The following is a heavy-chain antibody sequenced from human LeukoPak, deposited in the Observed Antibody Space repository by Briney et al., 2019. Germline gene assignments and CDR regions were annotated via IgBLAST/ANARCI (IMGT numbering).Heavy chain of an antibody. CDR2: IIPIFGTA. Sequence: GSSVKVSCKASGGTFSSYAISWVRQAPGQGLEWMGGIIPIFGTANYAQKFQGRVTITADESTSTAYMELSSLRSEDTAVYYCARGIDQYSSSPTDEGYWGQGTLVTVSS. CDR1: GGTFSSYA. J-gene: IGHJ4*02. V-gene: IGHV1-69*01. CDR3: ARGIDQYSSSPTDEGY. D-gene: IGHD6-6*01.